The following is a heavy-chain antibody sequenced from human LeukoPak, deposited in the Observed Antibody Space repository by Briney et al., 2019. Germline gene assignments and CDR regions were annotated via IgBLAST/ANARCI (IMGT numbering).Heavy chain of an antibody. CDR1: GFTVSSNY. J-gene: IGHJ4*02. CDR3: AKPFHYGDYDFDYFDY. V-gene: IGHV3-23*01. D-gene: IGHD4-17*01. CDR2: ISGSGGST. Sequence: GGSLRLSCAASGFTVSSNYMSWVRQAPGKGLEWVSAISGSGGSTYYADSVKGRFTISRDNSKNTLYLQMNSLRAEDTAVYYCAKPFHYGDYDFDYFDYWGQGALVTVSS.